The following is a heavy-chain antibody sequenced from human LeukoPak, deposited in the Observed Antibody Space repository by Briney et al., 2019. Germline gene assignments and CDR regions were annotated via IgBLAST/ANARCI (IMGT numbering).Heavy chain of an antibody. Sequence: ASVKVSCKASGDTFTRYGISWVRQAPGQGLEWMGWISAYNGNTNYAQKLQGRVTMTTDTSTSTAYMELRSLRSDDTAVYYCARVRPFNIMVVTAIAENDAFDIWGQGTMVTVSS. CDR3: ARVRPFNIMVVTAIAENDAFDI. V-gene: IGHV1-18*01. CDR2: ISAYNGNT. D-gene: IGHD2-21*02. J-gene: IGHJ3*02. CDR1: GDTFTRYG.